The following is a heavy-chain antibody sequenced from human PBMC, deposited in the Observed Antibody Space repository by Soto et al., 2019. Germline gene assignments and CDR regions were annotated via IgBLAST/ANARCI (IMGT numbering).Heavy chain of an antibody. CDR1: GGSISSSNW. V-gene: IGHV4-4*02. Sequence: SETLSLTCAVSGGSISSSNWWSWVRQPPGKGLEWIGEIYHSGSTNYNPSLKSRVTISVDKSKNQFSLKLSSVTAADTAVYYCASRSLGDYANFDYWGQGTLVTVSS. CDR3: ASRSLGDYANFDY. D-gene: IGHD2-2*01. J-gene: IGHJ4*02. CDR2: IYHSGST.